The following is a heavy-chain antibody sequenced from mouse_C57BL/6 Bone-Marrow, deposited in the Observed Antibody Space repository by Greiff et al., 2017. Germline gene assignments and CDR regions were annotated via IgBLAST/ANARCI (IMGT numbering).Heavy chain of an antibody. D-gene: IGHD2-2*01. Sequence: EVQLQQSGAELVKPGASVKLSCTASGFNIQDYYMHWVKQRTEQGLEWIGRIDPEDGETKYAPKFPGKAPITADTSSNTAYLQLSSLTSEDPAVYYWARWLQDYYAMDYWGQGTSVTVSS. CDR3: ARWLQDYYAMDY. CDR1: GFNIQDYY. CDR2: IDPEDGET. V-gene: IGHV14-2*01. J-gene: IGHJ4*01.